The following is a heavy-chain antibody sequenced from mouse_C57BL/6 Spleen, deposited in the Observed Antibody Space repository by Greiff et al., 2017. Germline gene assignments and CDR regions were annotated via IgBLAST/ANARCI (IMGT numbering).Heavy chain of an antibody. Sequence: VQLKQSGPELVKPGASVKIPCKASGYTFTDYNMDWVKQSPGKSLEWIGDINPNNGGTIYNQKFKSKATLTVDKSSSTAYMELRSLTSEDTAVYYCARERGLRRDWYFDVWGTGTTVTVSS. CDR3: ARERGLRRDWYFDV. D-gene: IGHD2-4*01. CDR1: GYTFTDYN. J-gene: IGHJ1*03. V-gene: IGHV1-18*01. CDR2: INPNNGGT.